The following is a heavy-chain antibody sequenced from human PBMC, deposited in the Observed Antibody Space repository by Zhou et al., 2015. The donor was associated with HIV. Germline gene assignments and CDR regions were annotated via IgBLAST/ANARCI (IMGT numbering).Heavy chain of an antibody. D-gene: IGHD5-18*01. CDR2: INPSGVST. Sequence: QVQLVQSGAEVKKPGASVKVSCKASEYTFTSYYMHWVRQAPGQGLEWMGIINPSGVSTSYAQKIQDRVTMTRDTSTSTVYMELSSLRSEDTAVYYCASGMKGNTAPFDYWGQGTLVTVSS. CDR3: ASGMKGNTAPFDY. J-gene: IGHJ4*02. V-gene: IGHV1-46*01. CDR1: EYTFTSYY.